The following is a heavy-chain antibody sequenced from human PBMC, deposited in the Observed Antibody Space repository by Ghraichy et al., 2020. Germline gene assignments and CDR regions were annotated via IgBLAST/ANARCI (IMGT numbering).Heavy chain of an antibody. CDR3: AKAARRAAAGTSYYGMDV. Sequence: LSLTCAASGFSFSSYGMHWVRQAPGKGLEWVAVIWYDGSSKYYADSVRGRFTISRDNSKHTLNVEMNSLRVDDTAVYYCAKAARRAAAGTSYYGMDVWGQGTTVIV. CDR1: GFSFSSYG. CDR2: IWYDGSSK. V-gene: IGHV3-33*06. J-gene: IGHJ6*02. D-gene: IGHD6-13*01.